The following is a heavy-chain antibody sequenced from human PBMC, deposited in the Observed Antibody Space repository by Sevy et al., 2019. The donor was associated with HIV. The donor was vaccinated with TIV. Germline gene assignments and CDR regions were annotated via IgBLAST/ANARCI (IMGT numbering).Heavy chain of an antibody. V-gene: IGHV3-53*01. CDR1: GFTVSSNY. Sequence: GGSLRLSCAASGFTVSSNYMSWVRQAPGKGLEWVSVIYSGGGTYYADSVKGRLTITSDNSKTTPYLQMISRRAEDTAVYYCARDTLYSSSWYYYGMDVWGQGTTVTVSS. D-gene: IGHD6-13*01. J-gene: IGHJ6*02. CDR3: ARDTLYSSSWYYYGMDV. CDR2: IYSGGGT.